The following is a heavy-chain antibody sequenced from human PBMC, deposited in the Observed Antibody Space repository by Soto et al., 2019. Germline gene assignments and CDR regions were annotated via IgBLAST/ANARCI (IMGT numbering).Heavy chain of an antibody. CDR3: ASDRIAAAGTEVWFDP. CDR1: GYTFTSYA. Sequence: GASVKVSCKASGYTFTSYAMHWVRQAPGQRLEWMGWINAGNGNTKYSQKFQGRVTITRDTSASTAYMELSSLRSEDTAVYYCASDRIAAAGTEVWFDPWGQGTLVTVSS. CDR2: INAGNGNT. V-gene: IGHV1-3*01. D-gene: IGHD6-13*01. J-gene: IGHJ5*02.